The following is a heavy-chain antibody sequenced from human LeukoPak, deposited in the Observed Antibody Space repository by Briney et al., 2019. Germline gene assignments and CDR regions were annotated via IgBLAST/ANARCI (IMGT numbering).Heavy chain of an antibody. D-gene: IGHD2-2*01. J-gene: IGHJ4*02. V-gene: IGHV3-48*04. Sequence: GGSLRLSCAASGFTFSSYSMNWVRQAPGKGLEWVSYISSSGSAKYYADSVEGRFTISRDNAKNTVYLQMNNLRAEDTAVYYCVSFYETYWGRGTLVTVSS. CDR1: GFTFSSYS. CDR2: ISSSGSAK. CDR3: VSFYETY.